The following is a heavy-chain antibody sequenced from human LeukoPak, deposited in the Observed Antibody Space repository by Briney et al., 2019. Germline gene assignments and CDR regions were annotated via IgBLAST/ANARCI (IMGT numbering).Heavy chain of an antibody. J-gene: IGHJ4*02. CDR1: GGSISSSY. CDR2: IYTSGST. Sequence: SETLSLTCTVSGGSISSSYWNWIRQPAGKGLEWLGRIYTSGSTNYNPSLKSRVTMSVDTSKNQFSLKLSSVTAADTAIYYCARDGSGVWFDYWGQGTLVTVSS. V-gene: IGHV4-4*07. D-gene: IGHD3-10*01. CDR3: ARDGSGVWFDY.